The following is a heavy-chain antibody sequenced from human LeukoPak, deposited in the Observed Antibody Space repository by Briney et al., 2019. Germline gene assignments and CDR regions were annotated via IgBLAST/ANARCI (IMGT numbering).Heavy chain of an antibody. V-gene: IGHV3-23*01. CDR2: IHGGGDVT. Sequence: GGSLRLSCAVSGFIFSNYAMNWVRQAPEKGLEWVSTIHGGGDVTYYADSVKGRFTISRDNSRNTLYLQMNSLRAEDTAVYYCAKALSSSFYYCDLGGRGTLVTVSS. J-gene: IGHJ2*01. CDR1: GFIFSNYA. CDR3: AKALSSSFYYCDL. D-gene: IGHD3-16*02.